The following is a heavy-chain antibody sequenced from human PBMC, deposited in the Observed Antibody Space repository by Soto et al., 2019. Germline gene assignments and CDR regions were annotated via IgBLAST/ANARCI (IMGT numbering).Heavy chain of an antibody. J-gene: IGHJ5*02. D-gene: IGHD3-22*01. Sequence: QVQLVQSGAEVKKPGSSVKVSCKASGGTFSSYAISWVRQAPGQGLEWMGGIIPIFGTANYAQKFQGRVTITADKSTSTAYTELSSLRSEDTAVYYCARSQYYYDSSGAPGVWFAPWGQGTLVTVSS. V-gene: IGHV1-69*06. CDR2: IIPIFGTA. CDR3: ARSQYYYDSSGAPGVWFAP. CDR1: GGTFSSYA.